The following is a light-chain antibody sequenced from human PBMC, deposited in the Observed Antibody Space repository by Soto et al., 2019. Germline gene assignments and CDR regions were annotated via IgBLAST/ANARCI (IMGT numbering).Light chain of an antibody. V-gene: IGKV1-13*02. CDR2: DAS. J-gene: IGKJ5*01. CDR1: QGISSA. Sequence: IELSQYPTSLSASVGDRVTITCRASQGISSALAWYQQKPGKAPKPLIYDASSLESGVPSRFSGSGSGTDFTLTISILQXEDFATYYCQQFNSYTITFGQETRLEIK. CDR3: QQFNSYTIT.